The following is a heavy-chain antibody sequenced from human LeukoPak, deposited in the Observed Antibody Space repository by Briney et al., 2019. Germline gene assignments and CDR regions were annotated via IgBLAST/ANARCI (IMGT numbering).Heavy chain of an antibody. CDR1: GYILTDYY. J-gene: IGHJ4*02. CDR2: INPNTGTT. CDR3: ARPYDDSGYYYNY. Sequence: ASVKVSCKASGYILTDYYIHWVRQAPGQGLEWMGWINPNTGTTNYAQKFQGRVTMTTDTSTTTAYMELSRLTPDDTAVYYCARPYDDSGYYYNYWGQGTLVTVSS. D-gene: IGHD3-22*01. V-gene: IGHV1-2*02.